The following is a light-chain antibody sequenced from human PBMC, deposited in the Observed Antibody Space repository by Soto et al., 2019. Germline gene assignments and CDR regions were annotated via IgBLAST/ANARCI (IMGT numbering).Light chain of an antibody. V-gene: IGLV1-47*01. Sequence: QSVLTQPPSASGTPGQRVTISCSGSSSNIGSNYVYWYRQLPGTAPNVLIYRNDERPSGVPDRFSGSKSGSSASLAISGLRSEDEAGYYCSAWDDSLSGPVFGRGTKLTVL. CDR1: SSNIGSNY. J-gene: IGLJ3*02. CDR3: SAWDDSLSGPV. CDR2: RND.